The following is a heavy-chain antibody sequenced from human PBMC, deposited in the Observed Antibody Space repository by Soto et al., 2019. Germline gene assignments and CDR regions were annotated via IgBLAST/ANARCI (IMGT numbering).Heavy chain of an antibody. CDR1: GFTFSNFG. CDR2: IWYDGSKK. Sequence: QVQVVESGGGVVQPGRSLRLSCAASGFTFSNFGMHWVRQAPGKGLEWVSLIWYDGSKKSYGDSVKGRFTISIDNSRNTVYLQMNSLRADDTAVYYCARDASYYSLWSGYYPSRNGMDVWGQGTTVTVSS. J-gene: IGHJ6*02. V-gene: IGHV3-33*01. D-gene: IGHD3-3*01. CDR3: ARDASYYSLWSGYYPSRNGMDV.